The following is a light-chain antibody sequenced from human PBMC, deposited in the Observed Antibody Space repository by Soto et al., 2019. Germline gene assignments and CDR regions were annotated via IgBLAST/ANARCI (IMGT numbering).Light chain of an antibody. V-gene: IGKV1-5*03. CDR3: QQYNSLYI. J-gene: IGKJ2*01. CDR1: QSISSW. CDR2: KAS. Sequence: DIQMTQSPSTLSASVGDRVTITCRASQSISSWLAWYQQKPGKAPKLLIYKASSLESGVPSRFSGSGSGTEFPLTISSLQPDDFATFYCQQYNSLYIFGQGTKLEIK.